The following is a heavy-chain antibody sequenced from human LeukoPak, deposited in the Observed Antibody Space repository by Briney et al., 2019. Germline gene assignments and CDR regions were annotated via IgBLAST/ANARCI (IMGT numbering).Heavy chain of an antibody. Sequence: PGGSLRLSCAASGFTFSSYWMHWVRQAPGKGLVWVSRINSDGSSTSYADSVKGRFTISRENAKNTLYLQMNSLRAEDTAVYYSYYDFWSGYLAPYDYWGQGTLVTVSS. CDR1: GFTFSSYW. J-gene: IGHJ4*02. V-gene: IGHV3-74*01. CDR2: INSDGSST. D-gene: IGHD3-3*01. CDR3: YYDFWSGYLAPYDY.